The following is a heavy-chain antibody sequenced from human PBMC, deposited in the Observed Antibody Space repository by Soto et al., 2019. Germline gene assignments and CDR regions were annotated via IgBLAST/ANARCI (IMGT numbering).Heavy chain of an antibody. Sequence: PGGSLRLSCAASGFTFSSYWMHWVRQAPGKGLVWVSRINSDGSNKYYADSVKGRFTISRDNSKNTLYLQMNSLRAEDTAVYYCAIYSSGWYPLDYWGQGTLVTVSS. CDR2: INSDGSNK. CDR1: GFTFSSYW. D-gene: IGHD6-19*01. CDR3: AIYSSGWYPLDY. V-gene: IGHV3-74*01. J-gene: IGHJ4*02.